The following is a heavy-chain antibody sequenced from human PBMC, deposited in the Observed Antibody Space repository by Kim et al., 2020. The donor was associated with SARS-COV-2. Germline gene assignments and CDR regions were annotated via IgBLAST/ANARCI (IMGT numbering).Heavy chain of an antibody. D-gene: IGHD3-3*01. J-gene: IGHJ4*02. Sequence: GRFTISRDNSKNTLYLQMNSLRAEDTAVYYCAKGRVLRFLEWAFPPYFDYWGQGTLVTVSS. CDR3: AKGRVLRFLEWAFPPYFDY. V-gene: IGHV3-23*01.